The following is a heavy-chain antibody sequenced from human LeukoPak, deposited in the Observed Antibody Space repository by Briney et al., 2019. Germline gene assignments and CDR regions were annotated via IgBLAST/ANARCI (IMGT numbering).Heavy chain of an antibody. CDR3: ARAVGGGRSGRYENAFDI. J-gene: IGHJ3*02. V-gene: IGHV3-13*04. CDR1: GFTFSSYD. CDR2: IGTAGDT. Sequence: TGGSLRLSCAASGFTFSSYDMHWVRQATGKGLEWVSAIGTAGDTYYPGSVKGRFTISRENAKNSLYLQMNSLRAGDTAVYYCARAVGGGRSGRYENAFDIWGQGTMVTVSS. D-gene: IGHD6-19*01.